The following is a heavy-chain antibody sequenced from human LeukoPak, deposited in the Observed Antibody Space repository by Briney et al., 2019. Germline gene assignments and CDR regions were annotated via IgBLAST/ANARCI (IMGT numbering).Heavy chain of an antibody. J-gene: IGHJ4*02. CDR1: GYTFTSYG. D-gene: IGHD6-13*01. CDR2: ISAYNGNT. V-gene: IGHV1-18*04. Sequence: ASVKVSFKASGYTFTSYGISWVRQAPGQGLEWMGWISAYNGNTNYSQKLQVRVTMTTDTSTSTAYMELRSLRSDDTAVYYCARDLGQQLVHGLDYWGQGTLVTVSS. CDR3: ARDLGQQLVHGLDY.